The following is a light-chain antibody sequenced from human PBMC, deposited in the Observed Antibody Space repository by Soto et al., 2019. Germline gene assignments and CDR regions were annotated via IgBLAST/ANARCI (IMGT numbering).Light chain of an antibody. CDR1: SSDIGSYNL. CDR2: EGS. Sequence: QSVLTQPASVSGSTGQSITIPCTGISSDIGSYNLVSWYQQQPGKAPKLIIYEGSKRPSGISNRFSASKSGNTASLTISGLQAEDEADYYCCSYAGTATYVFGTGTKVTVL. J-gene: IGLJ1*01. V-gene: IGLV2-23*01. CDR3: CSYAGTATYV.